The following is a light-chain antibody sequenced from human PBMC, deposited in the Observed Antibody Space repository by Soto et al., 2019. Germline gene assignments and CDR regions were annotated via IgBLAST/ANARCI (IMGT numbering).Light chain of an antibody. CDR3: QQYGSSPPWT. CDR2: DAS. CDR1: QSVSSNY. V-gene: IGKV3-20*01. Sequence: EIVLTQSPGTLSLSPGERATLSCRASQSVSSNYLAWYQQKPGQAPRLLIYDASSRATGIPDRFSGSGSGTDFTLMISRLEPEDFAVYYCQQYGSSPPWTFGLGTKVEIK. J-gene: IGKJ1*01.